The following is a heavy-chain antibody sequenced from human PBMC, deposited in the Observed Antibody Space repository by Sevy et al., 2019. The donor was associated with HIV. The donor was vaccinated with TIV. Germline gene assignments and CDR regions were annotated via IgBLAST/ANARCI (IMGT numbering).Heavy chain of an antibody. J-gene: IGHJ4*02. V-gene: IGHV3-48*03. Sequence: GGSLRLSCEASGFTFSSYDMNWVRQVPGKGLEWVSYISSSGGAIYDAHSVKGRFAISRDNAKNSLYLHMNSLRVEDTAIYYCVRAPGYGDLDYWGQGTLVTVSS. CDR3: VRAPGYGDLDY. CDR2: ISSSGGAI. CDR1: GFTFSSYD. D-gene: IGHD4-17*01.